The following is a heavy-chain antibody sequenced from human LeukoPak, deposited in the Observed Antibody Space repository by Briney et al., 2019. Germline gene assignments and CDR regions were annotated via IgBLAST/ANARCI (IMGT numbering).Heavy chain of an antibody. J-gene: IGHJ6*03. CDR3: AKDSYLHYDSSGYDYNYYYYYMDV. CDR2: IRYDGSNK. D-gene: IGHD3-22*01. V-gene: IGHV3-30*02. CDR1: GFTFSSYG. Sequence: PGGFLRLSCAASGFTFSSYGMHWVRQAPGKGLEWVAFIRYDGSNKYYADSVKGRFTISRDNSKSTLYLQMNSLRAEDTAVYYCAKDSYLHYDSSGYDYNYYYYYMDVWGKGTTVTVSS.